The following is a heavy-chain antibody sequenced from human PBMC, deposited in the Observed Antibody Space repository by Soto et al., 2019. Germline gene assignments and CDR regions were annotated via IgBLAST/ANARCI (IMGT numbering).Heavy chain of an antibody. J-gene: IGHJ6*02. CDR1: GFTFSSYG. CDR3: AKDSTRHYYGSGSYYTPRATHPLYPSYATDG. Sequence: TGGSLRLSCAASGFTFSSYGMHWVRQAPGKGLEWVAVISYDGSNKYYADSVKGRFTISRDNSKNTLYLQMNSLRAEDTAVYYCAKDSTRHYYGSGSYYTPRATHPLYPSYATDGWGQGPTVTLAS. D-gene: IGHD3-10*01. CDR2: ISYDGSNK. V-gene: IGHV3-30*18.